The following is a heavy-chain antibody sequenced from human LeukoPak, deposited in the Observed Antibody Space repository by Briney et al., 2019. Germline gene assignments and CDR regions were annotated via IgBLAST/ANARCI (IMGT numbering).Heavy chain of an antibody. CDR3: ARGPRNDP. CDR2: VHPNGGNT. CDR1: GYPFTTWE. V-gene: IGHV1-8*01. Sequence: ASVKVSCKTSGYPFTTWEINWVRQAAGQGLEWMGWVHPNGGNTAYAQKFQGRVTMTRETSISTAYMELSGLTSDDTAVYFCARGPRNDPWGQGTLVTVSS. J-gene: IGHJ5*02. D-gene: IGHD1-14*01.